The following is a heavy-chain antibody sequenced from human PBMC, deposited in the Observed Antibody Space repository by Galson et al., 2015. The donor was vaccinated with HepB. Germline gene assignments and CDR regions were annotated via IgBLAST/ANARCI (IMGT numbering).Heavy chain of an antibody. J-gene: IGHJ4*02. CDR1: GFTFSSYA. CDR3: AKATTYYYDSSGLKDYFDY. V-gene: IGHV3-23*01. D-gene: IGHD3-22*01. CDR2: ISGSGGST. Sequence: SLRLSCAASGFTFSSYAMSWVRQAPGKGLEWVSSISGSGGSTYYADSVKGQFTISRDNPKNTLYLQMNSLRAEDTAVYYCAKATTYYYDSSGLKDYFDYWGQGTLVTVSS.